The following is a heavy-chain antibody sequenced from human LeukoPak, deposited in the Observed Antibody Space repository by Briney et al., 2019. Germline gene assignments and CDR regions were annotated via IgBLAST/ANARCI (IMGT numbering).Heavy chain of an antibody. D-gene: IGHD3-10*01. J-gene: IGHJ4*02. V-gene: IGHV3-30*18. CDR1: GFTFSSYG. Sequence: GSLRLSCAASGFTFSSYGMHWVRQAPGKGLEWVAVISYDGSNKYYADSVKGRFTISRDNSKNTLYLQTNSLRAEDTAVYYCAKELGYYGSGSLSFDYWGQGTLVTVSS. CDR3: AKELGYYGSGSLSFDY. CDR2: ISYDGSNK.